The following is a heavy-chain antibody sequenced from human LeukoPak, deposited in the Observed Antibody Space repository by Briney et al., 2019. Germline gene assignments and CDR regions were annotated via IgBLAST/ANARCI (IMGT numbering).Heavy chain of an antibody. D-gene: IGHD6-19*01. J-gene: IGHJ5*02. CDR3: ARGGYSSGWHNWFDP. CDR1: GGSFSGYY. V-gene: IGHV4-34*01. CDR2: INHRGGT. Sequence: SETLSLTCAVYGGSFSGYYWSWIRQPPGKGREWSGEINHRGGTNYNPSLKSRVTISVDTAKNQFSLKLSSVTAADTAEYYCARGGYSSGWHNWFDPWGQGTLVTVSS.